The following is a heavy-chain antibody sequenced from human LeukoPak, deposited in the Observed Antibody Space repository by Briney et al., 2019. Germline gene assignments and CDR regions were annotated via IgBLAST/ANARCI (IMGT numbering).Heavy chain of an antibody. CDR2: VYFSGST. V-gene: IGHV4-39*01. D-gene: IGHD3-10*01. J-gene: IGHJ3*01. CDR1: GGSIISNTDY. Sequence: SETLSLTCTVSGGSIISNTDYWGWIRQPPGKRLEWIGSVYFSGSTYYNPSLKSRVTISVDTSKNQFSLKLRSVTAADTAVYYCARNNSIGRGVIPMSGDFDLWGQGTMVTVSS. CDR3: ARNNSIGRGVIPMSGDFDL.